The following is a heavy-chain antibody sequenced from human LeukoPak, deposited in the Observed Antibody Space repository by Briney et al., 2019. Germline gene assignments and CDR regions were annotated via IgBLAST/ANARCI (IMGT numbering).Heavy chain of an antibody. CDR1: GFTFSSYA. D-gene: IGHD2-2*01. J-gene: IGHJ4*02. V-gene: IGHV3-23*01. Sequence: PGGSLRLSCAASGFTFSSYAMSWVRQAPGKGLEWVSAISGSGGSTYYADSVKGRFTISRDNSKNTLYLQMNSLRAEDTAAYYCAKDPGYCSSTSCGYWGRGTLVTVSS. CDR2: ISGSGGST. CDR3: AKDPGYCSSTSCGY.